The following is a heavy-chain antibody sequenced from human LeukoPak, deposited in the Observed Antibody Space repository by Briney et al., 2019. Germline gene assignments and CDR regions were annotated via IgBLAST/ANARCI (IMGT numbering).Heavy chain of an antibody. CDR1: GGSISSYY. Sequence: SETLSLTCTVSGGSISSYYWSWIRQPPGKGLEWIGYIYYSGSTNYNPSLKSRVTISVDTSKNQFSLKLSSVTAADTAVYYCARDGSYYDGSGYLLDAFDIWGQGTMVTVSS. J-gene: IGHJ3*02. CDR2: IYYSGST. CDR3: ARDGSYYDGSGYLLDAFDI. V-gene: IGHV4-59*01. D-gene: IGHD3-22*01.